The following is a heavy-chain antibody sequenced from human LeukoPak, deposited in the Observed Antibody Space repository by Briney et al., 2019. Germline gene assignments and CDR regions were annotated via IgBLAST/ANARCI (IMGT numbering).Heavy chain of an antibody. V-gene: IGHV1-2*02. CDR3: ARDWLSGSPPPAGLYYYYGVDV. CDR1: GYSFTCAY. D-gene: IGHD1-26*01. CDR2: INPNSGGT. J-gene: IGHJ6*02. Sequence: GASLSLSRNASGYSFTCAYMHGMRQRPGQGHERKGWINPNSGGTNYAKKFQGRVTITRATSISTACMELSSLRSADTAVYYCARDWLSGSPPPAGLYYYYGVDVWGQGATVTVSS.